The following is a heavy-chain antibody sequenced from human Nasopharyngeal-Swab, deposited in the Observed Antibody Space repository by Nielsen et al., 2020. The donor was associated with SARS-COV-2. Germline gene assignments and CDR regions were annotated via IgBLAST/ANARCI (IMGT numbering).Heavy chain of an antibody. D-gene: IGHD5/OR15-5a*01. Sequence: SCKASGYTFTSYGISWVRQAPGKGLEWVANIKQDGSEKYYVDSVKGRFTISRDNAKNSLYLQMNSLRAEDTAVYYCARVSQRSHWYFDLWGRGTLVTVSS. V-gene: IGHV3-7*01. CDR3: ARVSQRSHWYFDL. CDR2: IKQDGSEK. CDR1: GYTFTSYG. J-gene: IGHJ2*01.